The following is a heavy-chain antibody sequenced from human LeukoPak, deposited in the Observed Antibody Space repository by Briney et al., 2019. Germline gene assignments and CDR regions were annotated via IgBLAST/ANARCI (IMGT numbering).Heavy chain of an antibody. CDR1: GDSIRNNY. D-gene: IGHD3-10*01. CDR2: IFHTGDT. J-gene: IGHJ4*02. V-gene: IGHV4-59*12. CDR3: ARLISGGVDY. Sequence: PSETLSLTCSVSGDSIRNNYWSWIRQPPGKGLEWIAYIFHTGDTNHNPSLKSRVTISVDTSKNQFSLKLSSVTAADTAVYYCARLISGGVDYWGQGTLVTVSS.